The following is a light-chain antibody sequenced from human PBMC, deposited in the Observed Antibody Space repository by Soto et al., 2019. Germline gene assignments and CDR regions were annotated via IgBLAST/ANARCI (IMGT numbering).Light chain of an antibody. J-gene: IGKJ5*01. V-gene: IGKV3-15*01. CDR2: GAS. CDR3: QQYNSWPPIT. CDR1: ESVSSN. Sequence: EVVMTQSPATLSVSPGERATLYCRASESVSSNLAWYQQRPGQATRLVIYGASTRATGIPARFSGGGSGTEFTLTISSLQSEDFAVYYCQQYNSWPPITFGQGTRLEIK.